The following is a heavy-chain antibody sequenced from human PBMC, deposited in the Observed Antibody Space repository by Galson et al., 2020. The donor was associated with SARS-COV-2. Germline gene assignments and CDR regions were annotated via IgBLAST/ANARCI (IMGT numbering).Heavy chain of an antibody. Sequence: ASVKVSCKASGYTFTSYGISWVRQAPGQGLEWMGLISAYNGNTNYAQKLQGRVTMTTDTSTSTAYMELRSLRSDDTAVYYCARAPRKTSTIFGVVTYYYYYMDVWGKGTTVTVSS. CDR1: GYTFTSYG. CDR2: ISAYNGNT. V-gene: IGHV1-18*04. D-gene: IGHD3-3*01. J-gene: IGHJ6*03. CDR3: ARAPRKTSTIFGVVTYYYYYMDV.